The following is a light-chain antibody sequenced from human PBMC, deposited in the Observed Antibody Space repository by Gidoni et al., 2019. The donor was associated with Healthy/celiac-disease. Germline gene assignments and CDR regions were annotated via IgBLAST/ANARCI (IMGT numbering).Light chain of an antibody. V-gene: IGKV1-39*01. CDR2: AAS. CDR1: QSISSY. J-gene: IGKJ2*01. CDR3: RQSYSTLYT. Sequence: DIQMTQSPSSLSASVGDRVTITCRASQSISSYLNWYQQKPRKAPKLLIYAASSLQSGVPSRFSGSGSGTDFTLTISSLQPEDFATYYCRQSYSTLYTFGQXTKLEIK.